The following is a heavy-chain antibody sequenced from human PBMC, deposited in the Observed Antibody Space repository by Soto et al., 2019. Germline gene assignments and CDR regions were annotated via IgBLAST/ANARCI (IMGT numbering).Heavy chain of an antibody. J-gene: IGHJ4*02. CDR1: GGTFSSYA. Sequence: QVQLVQSGAEVKKPGSSVKVSCKASGGTFSSYAISWVRQAPGQGLEWMGGIIPIFGTANYAQKFQGRVTITADESTSTADMELSSLRSEDTAVDYCARTMVRGVIPWYFDYWGQGTLVTVSS. CDR3: ARTMVRGVIPWYFDY. V-gene: IGHV1-69*01. D-gene: IGHD3-10*01. CDR2: IIPIFGTA.